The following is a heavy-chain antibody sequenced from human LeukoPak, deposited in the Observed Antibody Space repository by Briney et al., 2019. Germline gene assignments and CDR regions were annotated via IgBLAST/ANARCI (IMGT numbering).Heavy chain of an antibody. CDR3: ARTYYDFWSGYSANYYYYYMDV. J-gene: IGHJ6*03. V-gene: IGHV3-7*01. CDR2: MRQDGNEK. Sequence: GGSLRLSCVASGFTFSSYWMTWVRQAPGKGLEWVANMRQDGNEKYYVDSVRGRFTISRDNAKNSLYLQMNSPRAEDTAVYYCARTYYDFWSGYSANYYYYYMDVWGKGTTVTVSS. D-gene: IGHD3-3*01. CDR1: GFTFSSYW.